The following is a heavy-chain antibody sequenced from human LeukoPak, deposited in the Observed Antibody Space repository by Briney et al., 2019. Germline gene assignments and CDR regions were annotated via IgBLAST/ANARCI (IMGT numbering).Heavy chain of an antibody. V-gene: IGHV3-30*18. CDR2: ISYDGSNK. J-gene: IGHJ4*02. CDR3: AKGGIVGADSDY. Sequence: PGRSLRLSCAASGFTFSSYGMHWVRQAPGKGLEWVAVISYDGSNKYYADSVKGRFTISRDNSKNTLYLQMNSLRAEDTAVYYCAKGGIVGADSDYWGQGTLVTVSS. D-gene: IGHD1-26*01. CDR1: GFTFSSYG.